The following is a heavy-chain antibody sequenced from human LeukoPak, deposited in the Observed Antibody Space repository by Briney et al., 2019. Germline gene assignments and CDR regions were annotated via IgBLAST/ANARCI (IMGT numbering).Heavy chain of an antibody. CDR1: GFTFSSYA. D-gene: IGHD5-12*01. CDR3: ARSLGLYSGYEWGYFDY. CDR2: ISYDGSNK. Sequence: GGSLRLSCAASGFTFSSYAMHWVRQAPGKGLEWVAVISYDGSNKYYADSVKGRFTISGDNSKNTLYLQMNSLRAEDTAVYYCARSLGLYSGYEWGYFDYWGQGTLVTVSS. J-gene: IGHJ4*02. V-gene: IGHV3-30*04.